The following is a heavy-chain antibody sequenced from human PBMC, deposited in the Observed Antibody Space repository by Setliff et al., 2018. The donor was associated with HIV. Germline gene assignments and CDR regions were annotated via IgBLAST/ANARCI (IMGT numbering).Heavy chain of an antibody. Sequence: VASVKVSCKASGGTFSSYAISWVRQAPGQGLEWMGGIIPILGIANYAQKFQGRVTITADESTSTAYMELSSLRSEDTAVYYCARVGATNNWFDPWGQGTLVTVSS. CDR3: ARVGATNNWFDP. CDR1: GGTFSSYA. CDR2: IIPILGIA. D-gene: IGHD1-26*01. V-gene: IGHV1-69*10. J-gene: IGHJ5*02.